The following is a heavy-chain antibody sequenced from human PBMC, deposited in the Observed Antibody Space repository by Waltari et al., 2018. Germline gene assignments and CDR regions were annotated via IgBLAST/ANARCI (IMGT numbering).Heavy chain of an antibody. Sequence: EVQLLESGGGLVQPGGSLRLSCAASGFTFSSYVMSWVRQAPGKGLEWVSGISGSGVSTYYADSVKGRFTISRDNSKNTLYLQMNSLRAEDTAVYYCAKGCSGGTCLNFDYWGQGSLVTVSS. V-gene: IGHV3-23*01. CDR2: ISGSGVST. CDR3: AKGCSGGTCLNFDY. J-gene: IGHJ4*02. CDR1: GFTFSSYV. D-gene: IGHD2-15*01.